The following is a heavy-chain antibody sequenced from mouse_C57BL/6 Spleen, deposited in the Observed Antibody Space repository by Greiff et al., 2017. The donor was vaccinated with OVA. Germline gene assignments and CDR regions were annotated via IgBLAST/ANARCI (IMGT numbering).Heavy chain of an antibody. CDR2: FYPGSGSI. J-gene: IGHJ4*01. V-gene: IGHV1-62-2*01. Sequence: QVQLKESGAELVKPGASVKLSCKASGYTFTEYTIHWVKQRSGQGLEWIGWFYPGSGSIKYNEKFKDKATLTADKSSSTVYMELSRLTSEYSAVYFCARHEVTVDAMDYWGQGTSVTVSS. CDR3: ARHEVTVDAMDY. CDR1: GYTFTEYT. D-gene: IGHD1-1*01.